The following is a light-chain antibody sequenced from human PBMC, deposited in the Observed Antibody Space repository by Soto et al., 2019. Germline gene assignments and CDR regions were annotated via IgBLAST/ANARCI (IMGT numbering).Light chain of an antibody. Sequence: QSVLTQPASVSGSPGQSITISCTGTRSDVGRYNYVSWYRQHPGKAPKLMIYEVTYRPSGVSARFSGSKSGNTASLTISGLQAEDEADYYCSSYSTTSSPHVLFGGGTKVTVL. J-gene: IGLJ2*01. CDR1: RSDVGRYNY. CDR3: SSYSTTSSPHVL. V-gene: IGLV2-14*01. CDR2: EVT.